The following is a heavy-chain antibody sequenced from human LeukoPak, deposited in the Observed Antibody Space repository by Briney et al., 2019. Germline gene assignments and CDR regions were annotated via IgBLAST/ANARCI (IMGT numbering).Heavy chain of an antibody. J-gene: IGHJ4*02. V-gene: IGHV3-30-3*01. CDR3: ARSDTRIQKDFDY. Sequence: GGSLRLSCAASGFTFSSYSIHWVRQAPGKGLEWVAFISSDGSNKYYADSVKGRFTISRDNSKNTLYLQMNSLRAEDTAVYYCARSDTRIQKDFDYWGQGTLVTVYS. CDR1: GFTFSSYS. D-gene: IGHD2-15*01. CDR2: ISSDGSNK.